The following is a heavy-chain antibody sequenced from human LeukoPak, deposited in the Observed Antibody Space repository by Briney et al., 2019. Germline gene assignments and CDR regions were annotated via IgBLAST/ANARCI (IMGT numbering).Heavy chain of an antibody. CDR3: AKEGRRYFDY. V-gene: IGHV3-30*18. J-gene: IGHJ4*02. CDR1: GFTFSRYG. CDR2: ISYDGSNK. Sequence: GRSLRLSCAATGFTFSRYGMHWVRQAPGKGLEWVAQISYDGSNKHYRDSVKGRFTIARDNSKNTLFLQMNSLRGEDTAVYYCAKEGRRYFDYWGQGNLVTVST.